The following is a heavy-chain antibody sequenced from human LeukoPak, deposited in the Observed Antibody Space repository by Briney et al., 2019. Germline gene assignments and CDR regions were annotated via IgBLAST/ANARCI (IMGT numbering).Heavy chain of an antibody. Sequence: GGSLRLSCAASGFTFSDHYMSWIRQAPGKGLEWVSYISGSSHYTNTADSVKGRLTISRDNAKNSLFLQMNSLRTEDTAVYYCARVTLYGESALDYWGQGALVTVSS. J-gene: IGHJ4*02. D-gene: IGHD4-17*01. CDR2: ISGSSHYT. V-gene: IGHV3-11*06. CDR3: ARVTLYGESALDY. CDR1: GFTFSDHY.